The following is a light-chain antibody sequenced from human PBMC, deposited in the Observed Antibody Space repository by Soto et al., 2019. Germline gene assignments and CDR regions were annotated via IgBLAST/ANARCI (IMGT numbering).Light chain of an antibody. CDR3: ISYTSSSTLYVV. CDR2: DVS. Sequence: QSALTQPASVSGSLGQSITISCTGTSSDIGGYNYVSWYQQHPGKAPKLMIYDVSNRPSGVSNRFSGSKSGNTASLTISGLQAEDEADYYCISYTSSSTLYVVFGGGTNLTVL. CDR1: SSDIGGYNY. V-gene: IGLV2-14*01. J-gene: IGLJ2*01.